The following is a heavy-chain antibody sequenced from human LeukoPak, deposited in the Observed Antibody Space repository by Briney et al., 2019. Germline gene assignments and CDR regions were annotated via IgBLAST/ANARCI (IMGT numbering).Heavy chain of an antibody. V-gene: IGHV1-3*01. D-gene: IGHD2-2*01. CDR1: GYTFTSYA. CDR3: ARAGYYFCSSTSCYYYYYYGMDV. Sequence: EASVKVSCKASGYTFTSYAMHWVRQAPGQRLEWMGWINAGNGNTKYSQKFQGRVTITRDTSASTAYMELSSLRSEDTAVYYCARAGYYFCSSTSCYYYYYYGMDVWGQGTTVTASS. J-gene: IGHJ6*02. CDR2: INAGNGNT.